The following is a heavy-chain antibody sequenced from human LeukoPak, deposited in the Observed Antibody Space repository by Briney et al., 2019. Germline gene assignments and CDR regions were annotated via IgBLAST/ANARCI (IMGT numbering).Heavy chain of an antibody. Sequence: ASVKVSCKASGYTFTSYYMHWVRQAPGRGLEWMGIINPSGGSTSYAQKFQGRVTMTRDTSTSTVYMELSSLRSEDTAVYYCARDYYDSSGYYSGRGAFDIWGQGTMVTVSS. CDR2: INPSGGST. CDR1: GYTFTSYY. D-gene: IGHD3-22*01. CDR3: ARDYYDSSGYYSGRGAFDI. V-gene: IGHV1-46*01. J-gene: IGHJ3*02.